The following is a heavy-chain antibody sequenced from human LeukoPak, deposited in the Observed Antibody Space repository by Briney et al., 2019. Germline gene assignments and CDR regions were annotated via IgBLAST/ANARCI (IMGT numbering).Heavy chain of an antibody. V-gene: IGHV3-48*03. CDR2: ISSIGSTI. J-gene: IGHJ6*03. CDR3: ARSGSRTGYYYYYYMDV. D-gene: IGHD1-26*01. CDR1: GFTFSSYE. Sequence: GGSLRLSCAASGFTFSSYEMNWVRQAPGKGLEWVSYISSIGSTIYYADSVKGRFTISRDNAKSTLYLQMSSLRVEDTAVYYCARSGSRTGYYYYYYMDVWGKGTTVTVSS.